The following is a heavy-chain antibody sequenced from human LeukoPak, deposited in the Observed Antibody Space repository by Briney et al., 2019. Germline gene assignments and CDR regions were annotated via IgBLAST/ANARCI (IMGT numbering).Heavy chain of an antibody. CDR3: ARVAGSIDY. CDR1: GYTFTTYD. Sequence: ASVKVSCKTSGYTFTTYDINWVRQATGQGLEWMGWMNLNSGYTGYAQKFKGRVTITRDTSISTAYMELSSLRSEDTAVYYCARVAGSIDYWGQGTLVTVSS. D-gene: IGHD6-19*01. CDR2: MNLNSGYT. J-gene: IGHJ4*02. V-gene: IGHV1-8*03.